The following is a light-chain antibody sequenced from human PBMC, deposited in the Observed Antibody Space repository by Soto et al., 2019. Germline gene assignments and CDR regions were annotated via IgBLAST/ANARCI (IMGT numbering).Light chain of an antibody. J-gene: IGKJ4*01. CDR3: QQRSNWLT. Sequence: EIVLTQSPATLSLSPGERATLSCRASQSVSSYLAWYQQKPGQAPRLLIYDASNRATGTPARFSGSGSGTDCTLTISSLAPEDFAVYYCQQRSNWLTFGGGTKVEIK. CDR2: DAS. CDR1: QSVSSY. V-gene: IGKV3-11*01.